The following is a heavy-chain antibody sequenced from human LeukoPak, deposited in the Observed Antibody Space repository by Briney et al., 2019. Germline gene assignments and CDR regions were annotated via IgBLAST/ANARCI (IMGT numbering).Heavy chain of an antibody. CDR1: GFSFSTSG. CDR2: IQYDESYK. D-gene: IGHD3-22*01. CDR3: AKEVLGTGAGY. V-gene: IGHV3-30*02. J-gene: IGHJ4*02. Sequence: RGSLRLSCAASGFSFSTSGMHWVRQAPGKGLEWVAFIQYDESYKYYVDSVKGRFTISRDNSKNTLYLQMNSLRTEDTAVYYCAKEVLGTGAGYWGQGTLVTVSS.